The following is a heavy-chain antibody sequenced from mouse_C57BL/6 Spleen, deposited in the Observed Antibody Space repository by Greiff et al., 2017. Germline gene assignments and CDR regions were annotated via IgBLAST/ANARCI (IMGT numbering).Heavy chain of an antibody. V-gene: IGHV5-17*01. CDR1: GFTFSDYG. J-gene: IGHJ2*01. CDR3: AIAISNSGYFDY. Sequence: EVKLVESGGGLVKPGGSLKLSCAASGFTFSDYGMHWVRQAPEKGLEWVAYISSGSSDIYSADTVKGRFTISRDNSKNTLFLQLTSLRSEDTAMYYCAIAISNSGYFDYWGQGTTLTVSS. D-gene: IGHD2-5*01. CDR2: ISSGSSDI.